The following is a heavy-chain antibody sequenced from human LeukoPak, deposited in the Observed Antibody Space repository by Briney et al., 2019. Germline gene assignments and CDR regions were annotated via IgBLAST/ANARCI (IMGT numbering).Heavy chain of an antibody. CDR3: ARVGHEQRMSLH. J-gene: IGHJ4*02. D-gene: IGHD1/OR15-1a*01. CDR2: IYHSGST. V-gene: IGHV4-4*02. CDR1: GGSISSSNW. Sequence: PSETLFLTCAVSGGSISSSNWWSWVRQPPGKGLEWIGEIYHSGSTNYNPSLKSRVTISVDKSKNQFSLKLSSVTAADTAVYYCARVGHEQRMSLHWGQGTLVTVSS.